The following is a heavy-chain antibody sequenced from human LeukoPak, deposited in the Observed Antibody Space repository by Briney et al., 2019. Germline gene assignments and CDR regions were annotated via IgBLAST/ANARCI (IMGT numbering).Heavy chain of an antibody. D-gene: IGHD6-6*01. CDR1: GYSISSGYY. CDR3: ARDLGIAARPDY. J-gene: IGHJ4*02. CDR2: IYHSGST. V-gene: IGHV4-38-2*02. Sequence: SETLSLTCNVSGYSISSGYYWGWIRQPPGKGLEWIGTIYHSGSTYYNPSLKSRVTISVDTSKNQFSLKLSSVTAADTAVYYCARDLGIAARPDYWGQGTLVTVSS.